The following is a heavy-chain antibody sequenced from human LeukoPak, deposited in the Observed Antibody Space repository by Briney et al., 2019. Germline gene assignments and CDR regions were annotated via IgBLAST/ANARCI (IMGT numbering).Heavy chain of an antibody. CDR2: ISSSGSTI. Sequence: GGSLRLSCAPSGFTFDDYGMSWVRHAPGKGLEWVSYISSSGSTIYYADSVKGRFTISRDNAKNSLYLQMNSLGAEDTAVYYCAELGITRIGGVWGKGTTVTISS. V-gene: IGHV3-48*03. J-gene: IGHJ6*04. D-gene: IGHD3-10*02. CDR3: AELGITRIGGV. CDR1: GFTFDDYG.